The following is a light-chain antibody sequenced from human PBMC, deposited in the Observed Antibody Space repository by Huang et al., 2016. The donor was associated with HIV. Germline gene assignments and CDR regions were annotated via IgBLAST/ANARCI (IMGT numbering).Light chain of an antibody. CDR2: GAS. V-gene: IGKV3-15*01. CDR1: QSVSSN. Sequence: EIVMTQSPATLSVSPGERATVSCRASQSVSSNLAWYQQKPGQAPRLLIYGASTRASGIPVRFSGSGSGTEFTLTISSLQSEDFAVYYCQQYNNWPRTFGQGTKVEIK. CDR3: QQYNNWPRT. J-gene: IGKJ1*01.